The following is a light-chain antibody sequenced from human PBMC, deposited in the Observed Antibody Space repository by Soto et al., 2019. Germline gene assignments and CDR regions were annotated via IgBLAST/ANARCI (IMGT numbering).Light chain of an antibody. CDR2: DAS. J-gene: IGKJ3*01. CDR1: QSVSSF. V-gene: IGKV3-11*01. Sequence: EIVLTQSPATLSLSPGERATLSCRASQSVSSFLAWYQQKPGQPPRLLIYDASNRATGIPGRFSGSGSGTDSTLTISSLEPEDFAAYYCQQRGNWPPTFGPGTKVDI. CDR3: QQRGNWPPT.